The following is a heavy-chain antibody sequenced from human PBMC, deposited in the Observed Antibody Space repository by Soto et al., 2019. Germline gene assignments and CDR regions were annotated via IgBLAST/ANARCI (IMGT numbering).Heavy chain of an antibody. Sequence: ASETLSLTCAVSGGSISSSNWWSWVRQPPGKGLEWIGEIYHSGSTNYNPSLKSRVTMTRDTSISTAYMELSSLRSEDTAVYYCARGPVGFRASYMDVWGKGTTVTVSS. CDR3: ARGPVGFRASYMDV. J-gene: IGHJ6*03. CDR1: GGSISSSNW. D-gene: IGHD3-10*01. CDR2: IYHSGST. V-gene: IGHV4-4*02.